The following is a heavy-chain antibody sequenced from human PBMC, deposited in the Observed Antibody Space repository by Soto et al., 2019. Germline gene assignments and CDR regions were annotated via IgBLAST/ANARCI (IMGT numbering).Heavy chain of an antibody. J-gene: IGHJ6*02. CDR3: ARESPWYYGMDV. CDR2: ISYDGSNK. Sequence: GVLRLSCAASGFTFSSYAMHWVRQAPGKGLEWVAVISYDGSNKYYADSVKGRFTISRDNSKNTLYLQMNSLRAEDTAVYYCARESPWYYGMDVWGQGTTVTVSS. V-gene: IGHV3-30-3*01. CDR1: GFTFSSYA.